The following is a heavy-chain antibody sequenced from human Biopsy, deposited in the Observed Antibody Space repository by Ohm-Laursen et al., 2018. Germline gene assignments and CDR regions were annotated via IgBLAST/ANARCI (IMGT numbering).Heavy chain of an antibody. CDR3: ARAGVGSDGTDSYYYGMDV. CDR1: GNTFATYH. CDR2: ISPSGATT. V-gene: IGHV1-46*01. Sequence: ASVKVSCKASGNTFATYHIHWVRQAPGQGLEWMGVISPSGATTSFSQKFQGRITMTRDTSTGTVYMDLNSLGPEDTAVYYCARAGVGSDGTDSYYYGMDVWGPGTTVTVSS. J-gene: IGHJ6*02. D-gene: IGHD5-24*01.